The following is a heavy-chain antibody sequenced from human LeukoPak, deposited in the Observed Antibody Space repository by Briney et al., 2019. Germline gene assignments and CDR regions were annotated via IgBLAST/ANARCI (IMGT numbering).Heavy chain of an antibody. J-gene: IGHJ4*02. Sequence: SETLSLTCTVSGVSISSSNSYWGWIRQPAGKGLEWIGRIYISGSTNYNPSLKSRVTMSVDTSKNQFSLKLSSVTAADTAVYYCARDRGTWNDDGFDYWGQGTLVTVSS. CDR2: IYISGST. V-gene: IGHV4-61*02. CDR1: GVSISSSNSY. CDR3: ARDRGTWNDDGFDY. D-gene: IGHD1-1*01.